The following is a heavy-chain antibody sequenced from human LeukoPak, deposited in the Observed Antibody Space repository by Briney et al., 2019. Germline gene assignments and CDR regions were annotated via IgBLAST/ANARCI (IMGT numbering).Heavy chain of an antibody. CDR2: INPNSGGT. CDR3: AREALSIVGATIDAFDI. CDR1: GYTFTGCY. J-gene: IGHJ3*02. Sequence: GASVKVSCKASGYTFTGCYMHWVRQAPGQGLEWMGWINPNSGGTNYAQKFQGRVTMTRDTSISTAYMELSRLRSDDTAVYYCAREALSIVGATIDAFDIWGQGTMVTVSS. D-gene: IGHD1-26*01. V-gene: IGHV1-2*02.